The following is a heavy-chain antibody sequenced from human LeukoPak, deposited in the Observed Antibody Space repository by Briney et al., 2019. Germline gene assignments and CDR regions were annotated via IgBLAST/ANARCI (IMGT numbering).Heavy chain of an antibody. CDR2: MNPNSGNT. J-gene: IGHJ5*02. CDR1: GYTFTGYY. Sequence: ASVKVSCKASGYTFTGYYMHWVRQAPGQGLEWMGWMNPNSGNTGYAQKFQGRVTMTRNTSISTAYMELSSLGSEDTAVYYCARQDSSGYKPWGQGTLVTVSS. CDR3: ARQDSSGYKP. V-gene: IGHV1-8*02. D-gene: IGHD3-22*01.